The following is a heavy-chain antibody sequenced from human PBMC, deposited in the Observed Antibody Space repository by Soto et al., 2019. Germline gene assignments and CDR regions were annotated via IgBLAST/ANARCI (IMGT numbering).Heavy chain of an antibody. D-gene: IGHD4-17*01. Sequence: PGGSRRRSWAVSGFTVSSNHMSWVRQAPGKGLEWVSIIYSGGSTHDADSVRGRFTISRDNSKNTLYLQMNSLRAEDTAVYYCARDLRRESYWGQGTLVTVSS. CDR2: IYSGGST. V-gene: IGHV3-53*01. CDR3: ARDLRRESY. J-gene: IGHJ4*02. CDR1: GFTVSSNH.